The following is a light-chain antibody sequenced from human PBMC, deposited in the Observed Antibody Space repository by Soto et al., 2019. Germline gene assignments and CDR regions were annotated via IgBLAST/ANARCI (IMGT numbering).Light chain of an antibody. J-gene: IGLJ1*01. CDR2: DVS. V-gene: IGLV2-14*01. Sequence: QSALTQPASVSGSPGQSITISCTGTSIDVGGYNYVSWYQQHPGKAPKLMIYDVSNRPSGVSNRFSGSKSGNTASLTIPGLQAEDEADYYCSSYTSSSTFFGTGTKVTVL. CDR1: SIDVGGYNY. CDR3: SSYTSSSTF.